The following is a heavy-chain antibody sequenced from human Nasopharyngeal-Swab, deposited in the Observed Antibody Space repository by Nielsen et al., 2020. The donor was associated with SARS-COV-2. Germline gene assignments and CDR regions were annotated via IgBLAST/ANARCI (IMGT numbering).Heavy chain of an antibody. J-gene: IGHJ1*01. Sequence: VRQAPGKGLEWVAFIRYDGTDIYYGDSVRGRFTISRDNSKNTLYLQVNSLRAEDTAVYYCAKGRGDIVVVPAAIPEYFRHWGQGILVTVSS. CDR2: IRYDGTDI. D-gene: IGHD2-2*01. V-gene: IGHV3-30*02. CDR3: AKGRGDIVVVPAAIPEYFRH.